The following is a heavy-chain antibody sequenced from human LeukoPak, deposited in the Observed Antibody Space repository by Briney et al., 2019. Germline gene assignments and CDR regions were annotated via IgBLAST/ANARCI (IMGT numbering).Heavy chain of an antibody. CDR2: ISYDGSNK. J-gene: IGHJ4*02. D-gene: IGHD1-1*01. Sequence: GGSLRLSCAASGFTFSSYAMHWVRQAPGKGLEWVAVISYDGSNKYYADSVKGRFTISRDNSKNTLYLQMNSLRAEDTALYYCAKDEGWNDGALDYWGQGTLVTVSS. CDR1: GFTFSSYA. V-gene: IGHV3-30-3*01. CDR3: AKDEGWNDGALDY.